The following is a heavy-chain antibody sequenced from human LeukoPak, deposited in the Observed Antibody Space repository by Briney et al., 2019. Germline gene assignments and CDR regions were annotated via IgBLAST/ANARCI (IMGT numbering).Heavy chain of an antibody. CDR3: ARSNQADDY. D-gene: IGHD4-11*01. Sequence: PGGSLRLSCAASGFTFSNYWMHWVRQVPGKGLVWVSRINTGGSSTTYADSVKGRFTISRDNAKNTLYLQMNSLRAEDTAVHYCARSNQADDYWGQGTLVTVSS. CDR2: INTGGSST. CDR1: GFTFSNYW. V-gene: IGHV3-74*01. J-gene: IGHJ4*02.